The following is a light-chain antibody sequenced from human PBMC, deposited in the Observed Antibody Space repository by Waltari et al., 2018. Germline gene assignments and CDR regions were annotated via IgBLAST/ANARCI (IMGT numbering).Light chain of an antibody. Sequence: QSVLTQPPSASGTHGQRVTISCSGSSSNIGSNAVSCYQQFPGPAPKILIYSNSLRPSGVPDRFSGSKSGTSASLAISGLQSEDEADYYCAAWDDSLNRVFGGGTKLTVL. CDR2: SNS. V-gene: IGLV1-44*01. CDR3: AAWDDSLNRV. CDR1: SSNIGSNA. J-gene: IGLJ2*01.